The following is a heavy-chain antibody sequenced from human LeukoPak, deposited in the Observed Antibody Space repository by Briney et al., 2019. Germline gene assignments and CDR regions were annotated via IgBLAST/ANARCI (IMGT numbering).Heavy chain of an antibody. Sequence: SETLSLACAVYGGSFSGYYWSWIRQPPGKGLEWIGEINHSGGTNYNPSLKSRVTISVDTSKNQFSLKLSSVTAADTAVYYCARGGVFDVVVPAANRTNWFDPWGQGTLVTVSS. CDR2: INHSGGT. CDR3: ARGGVFDVVVPAANRTNWFDP. D-gene: IGHD2-2*01. CDR1: GGSFSGYY. V-gene: IGHV4-34*01. J-gene: IGHJ5*02.